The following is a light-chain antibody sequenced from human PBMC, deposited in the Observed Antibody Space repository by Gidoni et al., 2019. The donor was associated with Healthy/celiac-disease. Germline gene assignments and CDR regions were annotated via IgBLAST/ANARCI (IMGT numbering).Light chain of an antibody. CDR2: WAS. CDR1: QSVLYSSNNKNY. J-gene: IGKJ1*01. Sequence: DIVMTQSPDSLAVSLGERATINCKSSQSVLYSSNNKNYLAWYQQKPGQPPKLLMYWASTREYGVPDRFSGSGSGTDFTLTISSLQAEDVSVYYCQQYYSTPTWTFGQGTKVEIK. V-gene: IGKV4-1*01. CDR3: QQYYSTPTWT.